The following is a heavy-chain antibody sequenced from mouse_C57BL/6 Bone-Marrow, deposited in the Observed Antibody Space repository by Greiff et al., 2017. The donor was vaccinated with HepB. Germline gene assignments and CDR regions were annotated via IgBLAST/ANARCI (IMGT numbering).Heavy chain of an antibody. CDR2: INPSNGGT. D-gene: IGHD1-1*01. Sequence: QVQLQQPGTELVKPGASVKLSCKASGYTFTSYWMHWVKQRPGQGLEWIGNINPSNGGTNYNEKFKSKATLTVDKSSSTAYMQLSSLISEDSAVYYCARSSTTVVAPYAMDYWGQGTSVTVSS. CDR1: GYTFTSYW. J-gene: IGHJ4*01. V-gene: IGHV1-53*01. CDR3: ARSSTTVVAPYAMDY.